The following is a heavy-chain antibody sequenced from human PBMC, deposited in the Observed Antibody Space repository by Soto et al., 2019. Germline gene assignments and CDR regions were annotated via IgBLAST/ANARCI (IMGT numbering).Heavy chain of an antibody. J-gene: IGHJ3*02. D-gene: IGHD1-26*01. CDR2: ISGSGGSK. V-gene: IGHV3-23*01. Sequence: GSLRLSWAGSGGTFSRDAISLGRHSPGKRLEWVSAISGSGGSKYYADSVKGRFTISRDNSKNTLYLQMNSLRAEDTAVYYCAKDHSGRYLPGATLIWGQATIVTVSS. CDR3: AKDHSGRYLPGATLI. CDR1: GGTFSRDA.